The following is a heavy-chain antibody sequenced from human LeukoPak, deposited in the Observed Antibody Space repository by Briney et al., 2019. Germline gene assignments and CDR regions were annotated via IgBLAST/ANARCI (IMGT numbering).Heavy chain of an antibody. CDR2: ISSSSSYI. Sequence: PGRSLRLSCAASGFTSSSYSMNWVRQAPGKGLEWVSSISSSSSYIYYADSVKGRFTISRDNAKNSLYLQMNSLRAEDTAVYYCARDNAGMDVWGQGTTVTVSS. J-gene: IGHJ6*02. V-gene: IGHV3-21*01. CDR1: GFTSSSYS. CDR3: ARDNAGMDV.